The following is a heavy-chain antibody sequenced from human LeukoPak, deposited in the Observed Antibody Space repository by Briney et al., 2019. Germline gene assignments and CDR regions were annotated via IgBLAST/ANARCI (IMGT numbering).Heavy chain of an antibody. CDR2: ISAYNKR. Sequence: GASVKVSCKASGYTFTSYGINWVRQAPGQGLEWMGWISAYNKRNYAQKFQGRVTVTTDTSTSTAYMELRNLRSDDTAVYYCARVSAPPDYGDYVSENWFDPWGQGTLVTVSS. CDR1: GYTFTSYG. V-gene: IGHV1-18*01. CDR3: ARVSAPPDYGDYVSENWFDP. J-gene: IGHJ5*02. D-gene: IGHD4-17*01.